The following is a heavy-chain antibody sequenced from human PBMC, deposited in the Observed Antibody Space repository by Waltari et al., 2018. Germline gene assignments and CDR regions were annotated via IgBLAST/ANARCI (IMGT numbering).Heavy chain of an antibody. J-gene: IGHJ4*02. CDR1: GFNFTLFG. Sequence: QVHLVESGVGVVQPGGSLRLSCAAPGFNFTLFGMHWVRQAPGKGLEWVSFISYDGSNENYADSVKGRFTMSRDNSKKMLYVQMNNLRAEDSAVYYCVKGNEIDYWGQGTLVTVSS. D-gene: IGHD1-1*01. CDR2: ISYDGSNE. CDR3: VKGNEIDY. V-gene: IGHV3-30*02.